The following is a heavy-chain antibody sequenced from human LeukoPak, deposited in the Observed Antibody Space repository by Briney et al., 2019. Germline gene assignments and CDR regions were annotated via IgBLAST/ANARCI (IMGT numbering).Heavy chain of an antibody. CDR2: IDPSDSYT. J-gene: IGHJ4*02. Sequence: GESLRISCKGSGYSFTSYWISWVRQLPGKGLEWMGRIDPSDSYTSYSPSFQGHVTISADKSISTAYLQWSSLRASDTAMYYRARKDSTGSTNFEYWGQGTLVTVSS. CDR1: GYSFTSYW. V-gene: IGHV5-10-1*01. CDR3: ARKDSTGSTNFEY. D-gene: IGHD2-8*01.